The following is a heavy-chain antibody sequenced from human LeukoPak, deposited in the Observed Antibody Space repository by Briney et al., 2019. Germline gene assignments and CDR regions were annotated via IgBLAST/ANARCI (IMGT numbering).Heavy chain of an antibody. Sequence: GGSLRLSCAASGFTFSNYAMHWVRQAPGKGLEWVAVISFDGNNDHYAESVKGRFIISRDNSNNHVFLQMTSLSAEDTAVYYCARDAGYSGYVEDYWGQGTLVTVSS. CDR1: GFTFSNYA. CDR3: ARDAGYSGYVEDY. D-gene: IGHD5-12*01. V-gene: IGHV3-30-3*01. J-gene: IGHJ4*02. CDR2: ISFDGNND.